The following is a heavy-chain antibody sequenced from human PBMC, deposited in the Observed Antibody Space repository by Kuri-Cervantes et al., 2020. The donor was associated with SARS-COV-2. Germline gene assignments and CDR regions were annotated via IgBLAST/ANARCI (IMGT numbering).Heavy chain of an antibody. V-gene: IGHV4-39*06. D-gene: IGHD6-6*01. CDR3: ARRLAGIAALAFDY. CDR1: GGSISSSAYY. CDR2: IYYSGST. J-gene: IGHJ4*02. Sequence: SETLSLTCTVSGGSISSSAYYWGWIRQPPGKGLEWIGNIYYSGSTNYNPSLKSRVTISVDTSKNQFPLKLSPVTAADTAVYYCARRLAGIAALAFDYWGQGTLVTVSS.